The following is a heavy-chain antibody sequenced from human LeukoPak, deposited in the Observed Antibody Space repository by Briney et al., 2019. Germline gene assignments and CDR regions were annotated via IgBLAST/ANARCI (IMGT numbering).Heavy chain of an antibody. CDR3: ARELYYYDSSGYPIDY. CDR1: GSIFSGYA. D-gene: IGHD3-22*01. V-gene: IGHV3-30*03. CDR2: ISYDGSNK. Sequence: GRSLRLSCAASGSIFSGYAMHWVRQAPGKGLEWMAVISYDGSNKYYADSVKGRFTISRDNSKNTLYLQMNSLRAEDTAVYYCARELYYYDSSGYPIDYWGQGTLVTVSS. J-gene: IGHJ4*02.